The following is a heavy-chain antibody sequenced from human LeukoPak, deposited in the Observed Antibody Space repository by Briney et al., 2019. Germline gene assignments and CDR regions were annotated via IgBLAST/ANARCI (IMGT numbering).Heavy chain of an antibody. CDR2: IIPIFCTA. V-gene: IGHV1-69*05. CDR1: GGTFSSYA. CDR3: ARAFNSIQPLDY. Sequence: SVKVSCKASGGTFSSYAISWVRQAPGQGLEWMGGIIPIFCTANYAQKFQGRVTMTSDMSTNTVYMELRSLRSEDTAMYYCARAFNSIQPLDYWGQGTLVTVSS. D-gene: IGHD4-11*01. J-gene: IGHJ4*02.